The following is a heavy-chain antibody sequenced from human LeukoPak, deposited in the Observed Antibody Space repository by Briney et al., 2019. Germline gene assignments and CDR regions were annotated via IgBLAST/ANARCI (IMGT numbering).Heavy chain of an antibody. Sequence: SETLSLTCNVSGDSIRGFYWGWIRQPPGKGLEWIGYFYYSGDTNNPALESRVIISVDTSKNQFSLKLSPLTAADTAVYYCASGGAGKFDYWGQGTLVTVSS. CDR1: GDSIRGFY. CDR3: ASGGAGKFDY. V-gene: IGHV4-59*01. D-gene: IGHD3-16*01. CDR2: FYYSGDT. J-gene: IGHJ4*02.